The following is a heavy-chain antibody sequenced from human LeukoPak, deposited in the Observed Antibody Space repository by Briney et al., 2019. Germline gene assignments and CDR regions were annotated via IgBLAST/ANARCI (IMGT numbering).Heavy chain of an antibody. V-gene: IGHV4-59*12. CDR2: IHYSGSA. D-gene: IGHD3-10*01. CDR1: NGPINTYQ. J-gene: IGHJ5*02. CDR3: ARDSGTTGEVKFDP. Sequence: SETLSLTCTVSNGPINTYQWSWIRQPPGKGLEWIGNIHYSGSANYNPSLKSRVIISVDTSKNQFSLKLSSVTAADTAVYYCARDSGTTGEVKFDPWGQGTLVIVSS.